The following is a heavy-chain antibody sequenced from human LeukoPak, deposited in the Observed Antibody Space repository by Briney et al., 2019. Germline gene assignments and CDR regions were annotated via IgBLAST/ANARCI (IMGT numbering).Heavy chain of an antibody. Sequence: ASVKVSCKASGYPFTNYGISWVRPAPGQGLEWMGWISAYNGNTNYAQKLQGRVTMTTDTSTSTAYMELRSLRSDDTAVYYCARGYYDRSGDYSRTGCYWGQGTLVTVSS. CDR2: ISAYNGNT. D-gene: IGHD3-22*01. J-gene: IGHJ4*02. CDR3: ARGYYDRSGDYSRTGCY. V-gene: IGHV1-18*01. CDR1: GYPFTNYG.